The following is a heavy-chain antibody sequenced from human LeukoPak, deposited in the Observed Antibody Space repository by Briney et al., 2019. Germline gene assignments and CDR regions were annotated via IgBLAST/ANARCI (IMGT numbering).Heavy chain of an antibody. J-gene: IGHJ4*02. CDR2: IWYDGSNK. CDR3: ATSERSQFDY. Sequence: GGSLRLSCAASGFTFSSYGMHWVRQAPGKGLEWVAVIWYDGSNKYYADSVKGRFTISRDNSKNTLYLQTNSLRAEDTAVYYCATSERSQFDYWGQGTLVTVSS. V-gene: IGHV3-33*01. D-gene: IGHD6-25*01. CDR1: GFTFSSYG.